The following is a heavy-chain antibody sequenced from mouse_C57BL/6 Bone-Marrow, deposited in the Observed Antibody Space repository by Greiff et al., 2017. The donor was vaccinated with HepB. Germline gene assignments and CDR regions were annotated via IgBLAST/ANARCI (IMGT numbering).Heavy chain of an antibody. V-gene: IGHV3-6*01. CDR2: ISYDGSN. D-gene: IGHD1-1*01. Sequence: ESGPGLVKPSQSLSLTCSVTGYSITSGYYWNWIRQFPGNKLEWMGYISYDGSNNYKPSLKNRISITHDTSKNQFFLKLNSVTTEETATYYCARVGSSYDYFDYWGQGTTLTVSS. J-gene: IGHJ2*01. CDR3: ARVGSSYDYFDY. CDR1: GYSITSGYY.